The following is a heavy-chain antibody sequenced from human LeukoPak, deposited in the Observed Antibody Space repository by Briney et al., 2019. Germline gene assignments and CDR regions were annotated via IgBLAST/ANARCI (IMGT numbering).Heavy chain of an antibody. CDR3: AKSGGYDAFYGMDV. D-gene: IGHD5-12*01. CDR1: GFTFSSYW. Sequence: GGSLRLSCAASGFTFSSYWMSWVRQAPGKGLEWVSAISGSGGSTYYADSVKGRFTISRDNSKNTLYLQMNSLRAEDTAVYYCAKSGGYDAFYGMDVWGQGTTVTVSS. V-gene: IGHV3-23*01. J-gene: IGHJ6*02. CDR2: ISGSGGST.